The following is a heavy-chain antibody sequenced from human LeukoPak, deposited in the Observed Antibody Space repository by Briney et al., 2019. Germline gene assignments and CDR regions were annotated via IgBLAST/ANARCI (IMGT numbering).Heavy chain of an antibody. D-gene: IGHD1-26*01. CDR3: ARLGGEWEDY. V-gene: IGHV5-51*01. J-gene: IGHJ4*02. Sequence: GESLKFSGKGSVYSFTSYWIGCVRQMPGKGLGWMGIIYPGDSDTRYSPSFHGQVTISANKSISTAYLQWSSLKASETAMYFFARLGGEWEDYTGQGTPWTVSS. CDR1: VYSFTSYW. CDR2: IYPGDSDT.